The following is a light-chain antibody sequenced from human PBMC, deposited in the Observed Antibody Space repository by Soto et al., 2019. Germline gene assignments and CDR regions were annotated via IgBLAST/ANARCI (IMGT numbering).Light chain of an antibody. CDR1: PSRLHSNGYNY. CDR2: LVS. Sequence: EIVLTQSPLSLPVTPGAPASISGRPSPSRLHSNGYNYVDWYMQKRGQSPKLXIYLVSNRASGVPDRFSGSGSGTDFTLKISRVQAEDVGLYYCMQALQPPLTFGQGTRLEIK. J-gene: IGKJ5*01. V-gene: IGKV2-28*01. CDR3: MQALQPPLT.